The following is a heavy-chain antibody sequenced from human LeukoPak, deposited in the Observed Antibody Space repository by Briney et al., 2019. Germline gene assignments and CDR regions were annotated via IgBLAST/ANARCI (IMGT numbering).Heavy chain of an antibody. CDR3: AREYCSSTSCYAGWFDP. V-gene: IGHV1-3*04. CDR1: GYTFTSYP. CDR2: INTANDNT. D-gene: IGHD2-2*01. Sequence: GASVTVSCTASGYTFTSYPIYWVRQAPGQGLEWMGWINTANDNTKYSQKLHGRVTITRDTSASTAYMELRSLRSDDTAVYYCAREYCSSTSCYAGWFDPWGQGTLVTVSS. J-gene: IGHJ5*02.